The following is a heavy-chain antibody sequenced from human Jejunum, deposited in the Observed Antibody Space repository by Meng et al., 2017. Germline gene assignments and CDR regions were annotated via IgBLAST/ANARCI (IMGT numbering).Heavy chain of an antibody. J-gene: IGHJ4*02. CDR2: ISYSSTYI. D-gene: IGHD2-15*01. CDR3: TRALGIGRYYFDN. V-gene: IGHV3-21*01. Sequence: GESLKISCAASGFSFSTYCMNWVRQAPGKGLEWVSSISYSSTYIYYADSVKGRFTISRDDAKNSLYLQMDSLRAEDTAIYYCTRALGIGRYYFDNCGQGVLVVASS. CDR1: GFSFSTYC.